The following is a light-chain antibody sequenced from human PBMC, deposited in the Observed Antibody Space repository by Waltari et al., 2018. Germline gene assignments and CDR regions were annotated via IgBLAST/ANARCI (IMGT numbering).Light chain of an antibody. CDR1: RFTVGLTS. CDR3: SAWDDSLSGHYV. Sequence: QSILTQPPSASGAPGQRVTISCSETRFTVGLTSVYWYQQPPGTAPKLILFGNNKRPSGVPDRFSGSKSGTSASLAISGLRSEDEGDYYCSAWDDSLSGHYVFGTGTTVTVL. V-gene: IGLV1-47*02. J-gene: IGLJ1*01. CDR2: GNN.